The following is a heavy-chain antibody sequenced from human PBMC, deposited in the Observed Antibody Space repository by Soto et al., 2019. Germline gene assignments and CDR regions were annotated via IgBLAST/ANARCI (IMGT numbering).Heavy chain of an antibody. J-gene: IGHJ4*01. D-gene: IGHD1-26*01. CDR3: AGGRADDY. V-gene: IGHV4-4*02. Sequence: VQLTESGPGLVRPSGTLSLTCDVSGGSMTTSVLWTWVRQFPVRGLEWIGESAHDGPTNYTPSLSGRVTMSVDLSNSPFSLNVASGNAADTAVYFWAGGRADDYWGHGTLVTVSS. CDR2: SAHDGPT. CDR1: GGSMTTSVL.